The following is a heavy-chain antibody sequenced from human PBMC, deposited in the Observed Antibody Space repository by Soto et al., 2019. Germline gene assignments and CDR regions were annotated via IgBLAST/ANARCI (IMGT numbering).Heavy chain of an antibody. J-gene: IGHJ4*02. D-gene: IGHD1-26*01. CDR3: AGIYSGSPGGTLRY. CDR2: IYYSGST. V-gene: IGHV4-31*03. Sequence: QVQLQESGPGLVKPSQTLSLTCTVSGGSISSGGYYWSWIRQHPGKGLEWIGYIYYSGSTYYNPSLKTRITISVDTSKNQFSLKLSSVTAADTDVYYCAGIYSGSPGGTLRYWGQGTLVTVSS. CDR1: GGSISSGGYY.